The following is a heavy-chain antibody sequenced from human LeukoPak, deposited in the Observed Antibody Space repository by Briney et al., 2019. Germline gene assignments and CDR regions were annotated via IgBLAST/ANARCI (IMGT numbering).Heavy chain of an antibody. D-gene: IGHD1-26*01. Sequence: SETLSLTCTVSGGSISGGGYYWSWIRQHPGKGLEWIGYIYYSGSTYYNPSLKSRVTISVDTSKNQLSLKLSSVTAADTAVYYCARDFSGSYKGYFDYWGQGTLVTVSS. J-gene: IGHJ4*02. CDR2: IYYSGST. CDR3: ARDFSGSYKGYFDY. CDR1: GGSISGGGYY. V-gene: IGHV4-31*03.